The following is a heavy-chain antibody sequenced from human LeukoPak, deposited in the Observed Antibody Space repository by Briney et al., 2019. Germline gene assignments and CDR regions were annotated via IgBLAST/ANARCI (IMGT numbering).Heavy chain of an antibody. J-gene: IGHJ4*02. CDR1: GDSISSGDYY. CDR2: IYYSGST. D-gene: IGHD2-21*01. Sequence: SQTLSLTCTVSGDSISSGDYYWSWIRQPPGEGLERLGYIYYSGSTYYNPSLKSRVTISVDTSKNQFSLKLSSVTAADTAVYYCARGLDWTHIDYWGQGTLVTVSS. V-gene: IGHV4-30-4*08. CDR3: ARGLDWTHIDY.